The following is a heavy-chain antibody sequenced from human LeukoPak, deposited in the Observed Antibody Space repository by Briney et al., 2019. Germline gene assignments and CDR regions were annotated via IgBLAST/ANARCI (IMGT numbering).Heavy chain of an antibody. V-gene: IGHV3-66*01. CDR1: GFTVSSNY. D-gene: IGHD3-22*01. CDR3: ARDAYYYDSSGYSYFDY. Sequence: GGSLRLSCAASGFTVSSNYMSWVRQAPGKGLEWFSVIYSGGSTYYADSVKGRFTISRDNSKNTLYLQMNSLRAEDTAVYYCARDAYYYDSSGYSYFDYWGQGTLVTVSS. J-gene: IGHJ4*02. CDR2: IYSGGST.